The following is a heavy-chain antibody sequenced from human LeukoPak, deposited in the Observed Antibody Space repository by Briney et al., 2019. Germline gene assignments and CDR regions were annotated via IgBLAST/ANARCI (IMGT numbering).Heavy chain of an antibody. J-gene: IGHJ4*02. CDR3: ARERYHFDY. Sequence: GGSLRLSCGASGFTCSSYPMTWVRQAPGKGLEWVLSISSRCSHIYYGDSVWGRSPISRDHPKNSLYLQMNSLRAEDTAVYYCARERYHFDYWGQRPLDTVSS. CDR2: ISSRCSHI. V-gene: IGHV3-21*01. CDR1: GFTCSSYP. D-gene: IGHD1-1*01.